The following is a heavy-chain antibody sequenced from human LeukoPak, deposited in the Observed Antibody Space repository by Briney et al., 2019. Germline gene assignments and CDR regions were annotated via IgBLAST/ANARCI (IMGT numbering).Heavy chain of an antibody. CDR3: ARDPRRSTYYYDSSGSTAENAFDI. V-gene: IGHV4-31*03. D-gene: IGHD3-22*01. J-gene: IGHJ3*02. CDR1: GGSISSGGYY. CDR2: IYYSGST. Sequence: PSETLSLTCTASGGSISSGGYYRSWIRQHPGKGLEWIGYIYYSGSTYYNPSLKSRVTISVDTSKNQFSLKLSSVTAADTAVYYCARDPRRSTYYYDSSGSTAENAFDIWGQGTMVTVSS.